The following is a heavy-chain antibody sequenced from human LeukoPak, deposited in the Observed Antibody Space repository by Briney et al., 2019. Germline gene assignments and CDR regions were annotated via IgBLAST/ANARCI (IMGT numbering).Heavy chain of an antibody. Sequence: GGSLRLSCAASGFTFSNYNMNWVRQAPGKGLEWVSYIEVSGGTTYYADSVKGRFTVSRDNAKNSLYLQMNSLRAEDTAVFYCARDVGISGWFYFAYWGQGTLVTVSS. CDR2: IEVSGGTT. V-gene: IGHV3-48*04. J-gene: IGHJ4*02. D-gene: IGHD6-13*01. CDR3: ARDVGISGWFYFAY. CDR1: GFTFSNYN.